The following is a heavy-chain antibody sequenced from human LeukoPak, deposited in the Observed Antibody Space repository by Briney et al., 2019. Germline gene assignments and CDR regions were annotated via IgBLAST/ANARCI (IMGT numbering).Heavy chain of an antibody. V-gene: IGHV3-23*01. Sequence: GGSLRLSCAASGFTFSSYAMSWVRQAPGKGLEWVSAINGSGGSTYYADSVKGRFTISRDNSKNTLYLQMNSLRAEDTAVYYCAKAARYYYDSSGYYYVAYYYYGMDVWGQGTTVTVSS. D-gene: IGHD3-22*01. CDR1: GFTFSSYA. J-gene: IGHJ6*02. CDR2: INGSGGST. CDR3: AKAARYYYDSSGYYYVAYYYYGMDV.